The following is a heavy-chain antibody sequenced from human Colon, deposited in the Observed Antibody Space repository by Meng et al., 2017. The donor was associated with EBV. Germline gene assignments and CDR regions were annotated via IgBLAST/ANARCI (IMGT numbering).Heavy chain of an antibody. Sequence: LPVQESGPGLVQPSEALSLTCTVSGGSISSCSYSCAWIRQPPGKGLEWIGGISYGGSTSYNPSLKSRVTISIDTSKNQFSLSLTSVTAADTAIYYCARGIQIWHEIDYWGQGTLVTVSS. V-gene: IGHV4-39*07. CDR1: GGSISSCSYS. J-gene: IGHJ4*02. D-gene: IGHD5-18*01. CDR2: ISYGGST. CDR3: ARGIQIWHEIDY.